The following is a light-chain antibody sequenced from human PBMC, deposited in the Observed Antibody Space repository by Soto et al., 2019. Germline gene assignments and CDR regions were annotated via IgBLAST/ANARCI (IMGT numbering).Light chain of an antibody. CDR1: SSDVGGYNY. V-gene: IGLV2-14*01. CDR3: SSYTSTSTQV. CDR2: EVS. J-gene: IGLJ1*01. Sequence: QSALTQPASVSGSPGQSITIPCTGTSSDVGGYNYVSWYQQHPGKAPKLMVYEVSYRPSGVSNRFSGSKSGNTASVTISGLQAEDEADYYCSSYTSTSTQVFGTGTKLTVL.